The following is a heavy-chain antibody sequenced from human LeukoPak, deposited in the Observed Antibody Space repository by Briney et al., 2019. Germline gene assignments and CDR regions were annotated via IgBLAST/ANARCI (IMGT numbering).Heavy chain of an antibody. CDR3: ARVGGRGYCSSTSCSKLDY. V-gene: IGHV1-46*01. D-gene: IGHD2-2*01. Sequence: ASVKVSCKASGYTFTSYYMHWVRQAPGQGLEWMGIINPSGGSTSYAQKFQGRVTMARDMSTSTVYMELSSLRSEDTAVYYCARVGGRGYCSSTSCSKLDYWGQGTLVTVSS. J-gene: IGHJ4*02. CDR2: INPSGGST. CDR1: GYTFTSYY.